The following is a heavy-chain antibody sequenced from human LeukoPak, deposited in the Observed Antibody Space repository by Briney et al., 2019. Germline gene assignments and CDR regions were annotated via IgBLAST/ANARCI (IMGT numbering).Heavy chain of an antibody. V-gene: IGHV1-69*04. J-gene: IGHJ4*02. CDR3: ARGVGATTAFDY. CDR2: IIPILGIA. D-gene: IGHD1-26*01. Sequence: SVEVSCKASGGTFSSYAISWVRQALGQGLEWMGRIIPILGIANYAQKFQGRVTITADKSTSTAYMELSSLRPEDTAVYYCARGVGATTAFDYWGQGTLVTVSS. CDR1: GGTFSSYA.